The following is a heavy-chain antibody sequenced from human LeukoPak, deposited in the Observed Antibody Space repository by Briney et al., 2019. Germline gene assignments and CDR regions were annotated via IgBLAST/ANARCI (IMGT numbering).Heavy chain of an antibody. CDR1: GGSFSGYY. CDR2: INHSGST. CDR3: ARGGPWRRLDV. Sequence: SSETLSLTCAVYGGSFSGYYWSWIRQPPGQGLEWIGEINHSGSTNYNPSLKSRVTISVDTSKNQFSLKLSSVTAADTAVYYWARGGPWRRLDVWGQGTTVTVSS. D-gene: IGHD5-12*01. V-gene: IGHV4-34*01. J-gene: IGHJ6*02.